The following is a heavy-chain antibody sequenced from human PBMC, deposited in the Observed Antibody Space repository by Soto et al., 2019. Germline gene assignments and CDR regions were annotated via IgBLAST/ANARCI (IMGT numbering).Heavy chain of an antibody. J-gene: IGHJ4*02. CDR1: GYTFTSYY. Sequence: QVQLVQSGAEVKKPGASVKVSCKASGYTFTSYYMHWVRQAPGQGLEWMGIINPSGGSTSYAQKFQCRVTMTMDTSMSTAYMELCSLGSDDTAVDYCARDQGAVSCYYVSSGSFDYWCQGSLVTVS. CDR3: ARDQGAVSCYYVSSGSFDY. CDR2: INPSGGST. V-gene: IGHV1-46*01. D-gene: IGHD3-22*01.